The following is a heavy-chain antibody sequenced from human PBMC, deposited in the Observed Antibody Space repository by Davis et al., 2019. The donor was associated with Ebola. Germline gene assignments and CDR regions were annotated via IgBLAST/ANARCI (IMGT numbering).Heavy chain of an antibody. CDR2: MNPNNGNT. D-gene: IGHD5-18*01. V-gene: IGHV1-8*01. CDR1: GYTFTSYD. J-gene: IGHJ6*02. Sequence: ASVKVSCKASGYTFTSYDINWVRQATGQGLEWMGWMNPNNGNTGYAQKFQGRVTMTSHNPTATAYMELSSLTSDDTAVYYCAKGITRGYSRYGLDVWGQGTTVTVSS. CDR3: AKGITRGYSRYGLDV.